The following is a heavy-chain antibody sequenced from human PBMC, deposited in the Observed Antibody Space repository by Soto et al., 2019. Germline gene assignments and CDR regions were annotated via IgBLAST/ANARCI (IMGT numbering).Heavy chain of an antibody. V-gene: IGHV4-4*02. Sequence: QVQLQESGPGLVKPSGTLSLTCAVSSGSISSSNWWSWVRQPPGKGLEWIGEISHGGSTNYNPSLKSRDTISVDKSKNQFSLKLSSVTAADTAVYYCASLIAVANYWGQGTLVTVSS. J-gene: IGHJ4*02. D-gene: IGHD6-19*01. CDR3: ASLIAVANY. CDR2: ISHGGST. CDR1: SGSISSSNW.